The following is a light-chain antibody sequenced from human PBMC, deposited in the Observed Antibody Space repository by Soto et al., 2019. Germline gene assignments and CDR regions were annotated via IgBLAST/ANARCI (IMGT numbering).Light chain of an antibody. CDR3: CSYAGSSYV. J-gene: IGLJ1*01. V-gene: IGLV2-11*01. CDR2: DVS. Sequence: QSALTQPRSVSGSPGQSVTISCTGTSSDVGDYNYVSWYQQHPGKAPKLMIYDVSNRPSGVPDRFSGSKSGKTASLTISGLQAEDEAYYYCCSYAGSSYVFGPGTKLTVL. CDR1: SSDVGDYNY.